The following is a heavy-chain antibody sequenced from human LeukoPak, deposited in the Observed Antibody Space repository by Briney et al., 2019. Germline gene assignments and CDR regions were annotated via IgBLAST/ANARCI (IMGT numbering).Heavy chain of an antibody. J-gene: IGHJ4*02. CDR1: GYSSSRYG. Sequence: GGSLRLSCAASGYSSSRYGKRCVRQATGKGLEWLSAICRGGNTYYADCVKGRFTLSRDYSKNTVYLKMNRLRAEGTEDTAVYYCANGGGGYLDYWGQGALVSVSS. D-gene: IGHD3-10*01. CDR2: ICRGGNT. CDR3: ANGGGGYLDY. V-gene: IGHV3-23*01.